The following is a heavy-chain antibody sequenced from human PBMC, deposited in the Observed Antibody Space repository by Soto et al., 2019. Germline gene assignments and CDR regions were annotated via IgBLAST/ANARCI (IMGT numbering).Heavy chain of an antibody. V-gene: IGHV1-46*01. J-gene: IGHJ4*02. D-gene: IGHD3-16*02. CDR3: ARAEYYDYVWGSYRYWSFDY. CDR1: GYTFTSYY. Sequence: ASVKVSCKASGYTFTSYYMHWVRQAPGQGLEWMGIINPSGGSTSYAQKFQGRVTMTRDTSTSTVYMELSSLRSEDTAVYYCARAEYYDYVWGSYRYWSFDYWSQGTLVTVSS. CDR2: INPSGGST.